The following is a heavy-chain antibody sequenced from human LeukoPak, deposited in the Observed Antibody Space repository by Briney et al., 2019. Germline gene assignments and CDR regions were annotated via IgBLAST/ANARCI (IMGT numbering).Heavy chain of an antibody. CDR3: VRDHQWAFDI. J-gene: IGHJ3*02. Sequence: PGGSLRLSCAASGFTFSSYSMNWVRQAPGKWLEWVSYMRSSDNTRYDAASVKGRFTISRDSAKNSLYLQMNSLRAEDTAVYYCVRDHQWAFDIWGQGTMVTVSS. V-gene: IGHV3-48*01. CDR1: GFTFSSYS. D-gene: IGHD6-19*01. CDR2: MRSSDNTR.